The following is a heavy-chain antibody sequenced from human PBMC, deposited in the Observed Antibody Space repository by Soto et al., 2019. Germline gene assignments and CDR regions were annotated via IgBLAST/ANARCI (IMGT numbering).Heavy chain of an antibody. V-gene: IGHV3-23*01. CDR1: GFTLSNYA. J-gene: IGHJ4*02. CDR3: AKGNIILMVYTANFDY. Sequence: EVQLLESGGGLVQPGGSLRLSCAGSGFTLSNYAMSWVRQAPGKGLEWVSGISGRGGRTDYADSVKGRFTISRDSAQNTLYLQMSSLRAAASGLYYCAKGNIILMVYTANFDYWGQGNPVTVSS. CDR2: ISGRGGRT. D-gene: IGHD2-8*01.